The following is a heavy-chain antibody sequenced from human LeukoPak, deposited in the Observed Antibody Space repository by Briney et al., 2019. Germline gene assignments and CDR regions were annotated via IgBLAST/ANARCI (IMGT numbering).Heavy chain of an antibody. V-gene: IGHV3-11*04. D-gene: IGHD6-13*01. J-gene: IGHJ4*02. Sequence: LSLTCTVSGGSISSYYWSWIRQAPGKGLEWVSYISGSGSTKYYADSVKGRFTISRDNAKNSLYLQMNSLRAEDTAVYYCARDRAGIVAAGPIDYWGQGTLVTVSS. CDR3: ARDRAGIVAAGPIDY. CDR1: GGSISSYY. CDR2: ISGSGSTK.